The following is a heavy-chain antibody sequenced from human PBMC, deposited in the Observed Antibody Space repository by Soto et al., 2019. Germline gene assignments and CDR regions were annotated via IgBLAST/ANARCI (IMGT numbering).Heavy chain of an antibody. J-gene: IGHJ4*02. CDR1: GFTFSSYA. D-gene: IGHD6-25*01. Sequence: QVQLVESGGGVVQPGRSLRLSCAASGFTFSSYAMHWVRQAPGKGLEWVAVISYDGSNKYYADSVKGRFTISRDNSKNTLYLQMNSLRAEDTAVYYCASIAANPPPFDFDYWGQGTLVTVSS. V-gene: IGHV3-30-3*01. CDR3: ASIAANPPPFDFDY. CDR2: ISYDGSNK.